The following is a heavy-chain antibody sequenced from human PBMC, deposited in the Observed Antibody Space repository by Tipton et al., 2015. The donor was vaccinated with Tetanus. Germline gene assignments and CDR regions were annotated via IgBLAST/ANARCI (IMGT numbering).Heavy chain of an antibody. J-gene: IGHJ4*02. CDR2: ITPNNGET. D-gene: IGHD3-3*01. CDR3: ARGSLRKGFLEWHFDY. V-gene: IGHV1-2*02. CDR1: GYTVTGFF. Sequence: QLVQSGAVVKKPGASVKDSCKAYGYTVTGFFMHWVRQAPGQGLQWMGWITPNNGETKSAHNFQDRVTMTSDRSSSTVYMELNRLRYDDTAVYYCARGSLRKGFLEWHFDYWGQGALVTVSS.